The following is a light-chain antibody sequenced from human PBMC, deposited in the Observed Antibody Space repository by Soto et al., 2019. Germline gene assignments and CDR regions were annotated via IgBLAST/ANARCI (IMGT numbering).Light chain of an antibody. CDR1: SSDVGAYNY. CDR2: EVT. J-gene: IGLJ1*01. V-gene: IGLV2-14*01. Sequence: QSALTQPASMSASPGQSITISCTGTSSDVGAYNYVSWYQQHPGKAPKLMVYEVTNRPSGVSNRFSGSKSGNTASLTISGLQAEDEADYYCSSYTSSSTYVFGIGTKLTVL. CDR3: SSYTSSSTYV.